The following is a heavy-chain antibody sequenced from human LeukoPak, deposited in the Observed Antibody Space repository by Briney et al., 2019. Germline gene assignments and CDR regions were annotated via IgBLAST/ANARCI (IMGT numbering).Heavy chain of an antibody. CDR2: ISWNSGSI. CDR1: GFTFDDYA. J-gene: IGHJ4*02. V-gene: IGHV3-9*01. CDR3: AKDSSIAVAGTSYYFDY. Sequence: PGRSLRLSCAASGFTFDDYAMHWVRHAPGKGLEWVSGISWNSGSIGYADSVKGRFTISRDNAKNSLYLQMNRLRAEDTALYYCAKDSSIAVAGTSYYFDYWGQGTLVTVSS. D-gene: IGHD6-19*01.